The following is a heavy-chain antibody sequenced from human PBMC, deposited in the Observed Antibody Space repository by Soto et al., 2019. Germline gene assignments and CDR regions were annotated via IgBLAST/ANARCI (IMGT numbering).Heavy chain of an antibody. CDR2: ISYDGSNK. CDR1: GFTFSSYA. Sequence: QVQLVESGGGVVQPGRSLRLSCAASGFTFSSYAMHWVRQAPGKGLEWVAVISYDGSNKYYADSVKGRFTISRDNSKNTLYLQMNSLRAEDTAVYYCAREGDGDYEFLRSSAYYFDYGGQGTLVTVSS. V-gene: IGHV3-30-3*01. D-gene: IGHD4-17*01. J-gene: IGHJ4*02. CDR3: AREGDGDYEFLRSSAYYFDY.